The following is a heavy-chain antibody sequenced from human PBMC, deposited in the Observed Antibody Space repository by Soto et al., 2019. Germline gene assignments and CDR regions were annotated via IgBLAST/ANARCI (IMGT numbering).Heavy chain of an antibody. J-gene: IGHJ4*02. CDR3: ARDRPIAVVQRPLDY. Sequence: ASVKVSCKASGYTFTSYGISWVRQAPGQGLGWMGWISAYNGNTNYAQKLQGRVTMTTDTSTSTAYMELRSLRSDDTAVYYCARDRPIAVVQRPLDYWGQGTLVTVLL. CDR2: ISAYNGNT. D-gene: IGHD6-19*01. CDR1: GYTFTSYG. V-gene: IGHV1-18*01.